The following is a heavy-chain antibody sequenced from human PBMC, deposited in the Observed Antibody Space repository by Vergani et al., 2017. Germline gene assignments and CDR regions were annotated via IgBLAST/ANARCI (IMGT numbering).Heavy chain of an antibody. CDR2: IYYSGST. Sequence: QVQLQDSGPGLVKPSETLSLTCTVSGGSISSYYWSWIRQPPGKGLEWIGYIYYSGSTNYNPSLKSRVTISVDTSKNQFSLKLSSVTAADTAVYYCARGLYSGYVSWWFDPWGQGTLVTVSS. CDR1: GGSISSYY. CDR3: ARGLYSGYVSWWFDP. D-gene: IGHD5-12*01. V-gene: IGHV4-59*08. J-gene: IGHJ5*02.